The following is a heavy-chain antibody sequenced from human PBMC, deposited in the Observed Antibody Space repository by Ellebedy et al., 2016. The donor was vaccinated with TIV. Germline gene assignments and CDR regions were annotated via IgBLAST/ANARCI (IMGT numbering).Heavy chain of an antibody. V-gene: IGHV5-51*01. J-gene: IGHJ4*02. CDR1: GYSFTSYW. D-gene: IGHD3-16*02. CDR2: IYPGDSDT. CDR3: ASGGDYVWGSYRKGPIAPRSYFDY. Sequence: GGSLRLXXTGSGYSFTSYWIGWVRQMPGKGLEWMGIIYPGDSDTRYSPSFQGQVTISADKSISTAYLQWSSLKASDTAMYYCASGGDYVWGSYRKGPIAPRSYFDYWGQGTLVTVSS.